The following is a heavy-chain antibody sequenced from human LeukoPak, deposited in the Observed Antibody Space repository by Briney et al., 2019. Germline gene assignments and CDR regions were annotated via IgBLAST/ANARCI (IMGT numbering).Heavy chain of an antibody. D-gene: IGHD2-2*01. CDR1: GFTLSSYA. V-gene: IGHV3-30-3*01. Sequence: GRSLRLSCAASGFTLSSYAMHWVRQAPGKGLEWVAVISYDGSNKYYADSVKGRFTISRDDSKNTLYLQMNSLRAEDTAVYYCARDRGAIAYFDYWGQGTLVTVSS. CDR2: ISYDGSNK. CDR3: ARDRGAIAYFDY. J-gene: IGHJ4*02.